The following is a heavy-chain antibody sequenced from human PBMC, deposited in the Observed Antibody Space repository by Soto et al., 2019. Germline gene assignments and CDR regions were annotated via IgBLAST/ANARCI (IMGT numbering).Heavy chain of an antibody. D-gene: IGHD2-15*01. CDR2: MNPNDGDT. Sequence: QAQLVHSGAEAKRPGTSVKVSCKVSGYTFTNYFHWIRQAPGQGLEWMGWMNPNDGDTAYARKFQGRMSLTSDTSITTAYMELISLTSDDTAVYYCARKNWCDVDWGQGTLVTVSS. J-gene: IGHJ4*02. CDR1: GYTFTNY. CDR3: ARKNWCDVD. V-gene: IGHV1-2*02.